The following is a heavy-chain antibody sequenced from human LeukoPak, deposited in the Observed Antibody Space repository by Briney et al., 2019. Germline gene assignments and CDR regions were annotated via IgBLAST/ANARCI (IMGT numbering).Heavy chain of an antibody. J-gene: IGHJ4*02. CDR1: GFTFSDHY. D-gene: IGHD1-26*01. Sequence: GSLRLSCAASGFTFSDHYMDWVRQAPGKGLEWVGRIRTKANSYTTEYAASVKGRFTISRDDSKNSLDLQINSLKTEDTAVYYCAKDSGTNLGGGFDYWGQGTLVTVSS. V-gene: IGHV3-72*01. CDR2: IRTKANSYTT. CDR3: AKDSGTNLGGGFDY.